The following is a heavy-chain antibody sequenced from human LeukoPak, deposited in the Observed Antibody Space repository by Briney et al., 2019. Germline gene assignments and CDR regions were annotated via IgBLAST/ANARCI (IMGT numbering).Heavy chain of an antibody. D-gene: IGHD3-10*01. CDR1: GFTFSNAW. J-gene: IGHJ4*02. CDR3: TTGITMVRGVIHLIDY. CDR2: IKSKTDGGTT. Sequence: GGSLRLSRAASGFTFSNAWMSWVRQAPGKGLEWVGRIKSKTDGGTTDYAAPVKGRFTISRDDSKNTLYLQMNSLKTEDTAVYYCTTGITMVRGVIHLIDYWGQGTLVTVSS. V-gene: IGHV3-15*01.